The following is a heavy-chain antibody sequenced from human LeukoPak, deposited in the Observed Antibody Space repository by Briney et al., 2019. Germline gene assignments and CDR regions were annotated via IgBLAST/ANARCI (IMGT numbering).Heavy chain of an antibody. CDR2: ISGSGGST. V-gene: IGHV3-23*01. CDR3: ARERPDSRNLDS. Sequence: VGSLRLSCAASGFTFSSYAMSWVRQAPGKGLEWVSAISGSGGSTYYADSVKGRFIISRDDSKNTLSLQMNDLRVEDTAVYYCARERPDSRNLDSWGRGALVTVSS. CDR1: GFTFSSYA. D-gene: IGHD1-14*01. J-gene: IGHJ4*02.